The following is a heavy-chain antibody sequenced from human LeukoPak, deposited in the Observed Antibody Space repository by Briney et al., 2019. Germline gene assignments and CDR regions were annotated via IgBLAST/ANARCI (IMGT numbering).Heavy chain of an antibody. Sequence: KPSETLSLTCTVSGGSISSSSYYWGWIRQPPGKGLEWIGGTYYSGSTYYNPSLKSRVTISVDTSKNQFSLKLSSVTAADTAVYYCARGEVGYYDSSGYQFDYWGQGTLVTVSS. J-gene: IGHJ4*02. D-gene: IGHD3-22*01. CDR1: GGSISSSSYY. CDR3: ARGEVGYYDSSGYQFDY. CDR2: TYYSGST. V-gene: IGHV4-39*07.